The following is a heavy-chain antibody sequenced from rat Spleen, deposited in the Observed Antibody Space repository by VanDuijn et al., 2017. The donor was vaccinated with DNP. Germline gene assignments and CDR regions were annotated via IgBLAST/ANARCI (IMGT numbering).Heavy chain of an antibody. J-gene: IGHJ2*01. V-gene: IGHV5S23*01. CDR3: TRDLNHGYNYAFDY. Sequence: EVQLVESGGGLVQPGRSLKLSCAASGFTFSNYDMAWVRQAPTKGLEWVASISTSGGSTYYRDSVKGRFTVSRDNAKSTLYLQMDSLRSEDTATYYCTRDLNHGYNYAFDYWGQGVMVTVSS. D-gene: IGHD1-4*01. CDR1: GFTFSNYD. CDR2: ISTSGGST.